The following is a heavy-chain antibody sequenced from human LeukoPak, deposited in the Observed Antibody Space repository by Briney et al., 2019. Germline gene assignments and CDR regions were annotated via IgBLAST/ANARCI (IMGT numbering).Heavy chain of an antibody. J-gene: IGHJ5*02. CDR1: GYTFTGYY. D-gene: IGHD3-9*01. Sequence: ASVKVSCKASGYTFTGYYIHWVRQAPGQGLEWVGWINPNSGGTNYAQKFQGRVTMTRDTSISTANMELSRLRSDDTAVYYCARGGETYYDILARHNWFDPWGQGTLVTVSS. CDR2: INPNSGGT. CDR3: ARGGETYYDILARHNWFDP. V-gene: IGHV1-2*02.